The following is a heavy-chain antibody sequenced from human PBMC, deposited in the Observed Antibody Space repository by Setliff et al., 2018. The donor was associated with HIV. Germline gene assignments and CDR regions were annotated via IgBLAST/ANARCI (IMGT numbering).Heavy chain of an antibody. CDR3: ARTLYSSFSSFDY. CDR1: GYTFTDNY. J-gene: IGHJ4*02. D-gene: IGHD6-19*01. V-gene: IGHV1-2*04. CDR2: INSATGGT. Sequence: ASVKVSCKASGYTFTDNYIHWVRQAPGQGLEWMAWINSATGGTNYAQNFQGWVTVTRDTSINTVYMELSSLKSDDTALYYCARTLYSSFSSFDYWGQGTLVTVS.